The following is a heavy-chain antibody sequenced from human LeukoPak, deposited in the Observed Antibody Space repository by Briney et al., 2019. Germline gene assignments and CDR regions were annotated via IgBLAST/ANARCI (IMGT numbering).Heavy chain of an antibody. D-gene: IGHD2/OR15-2a*01. Sequence: GGSLRLSCAAAGFTVSSNYMSWVRQAPGKGLEWVSVIYSGGYTYYADSVKGRFTISRDNSKNTLYLQMNSLRAEDTAVYYCAREGPRGNSQFDYWGQGTLVTVSS. CDR1: GFTVSSNY. CDR3: AREGPRGNSQFDY. CDR2: IYSGGYT. V-gene: IGHV3-53*01. J-gene: IGHJ4*02.